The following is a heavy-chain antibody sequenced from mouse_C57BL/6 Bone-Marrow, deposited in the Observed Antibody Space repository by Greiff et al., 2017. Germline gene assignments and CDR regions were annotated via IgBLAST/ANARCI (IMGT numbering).Heavy chain of an antibody. D-gene: IGHD2-12*01. Sequence: QVQLKESGPGLVAPSQSLSITCTVSGFSLTSYGVSWVPQPPGKGLEWLGVIWGDGSTNYHSALIPRLSISKDNSKSQVFLKLISLQTDDTATYYCAKPRPLLLYFDVWGTGTTVTVSS. V-gene: IGHV2-3*01. CDR3: AKPRPLLLYFDV. J-gene: IGHJ1*03. CDR1: GFSLTSYG. CDR2: IWGDGST.